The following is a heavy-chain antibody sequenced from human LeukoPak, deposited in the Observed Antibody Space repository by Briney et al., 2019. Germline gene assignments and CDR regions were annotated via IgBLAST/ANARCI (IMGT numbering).Heavy chain of an antibody. CDR2: INSDGSST. CDR1: GFTFSLYW. V-gene: IGHV3-74*01. J-gene: IGHJ4*02. D-gene: IGHD3-22*01. Sequence: GGSLRLSCAASGFTFSLYWMNWVRQAPGKGLVWVSRINSDGSSTYYADCVKGRFTISRDNSKNTLYLQMNSLRADDTAVYYCAKVLFSSGYYFFAYWGQGTLVTVSS. CDR3: AKVLFSSGYYFFAY.